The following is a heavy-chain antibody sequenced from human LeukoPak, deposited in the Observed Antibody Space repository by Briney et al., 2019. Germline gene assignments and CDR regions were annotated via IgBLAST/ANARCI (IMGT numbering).Heavy chain of an antibody. J-gene: IGHJ6*02. CDR3: AKLYSSGWYPGYYYGMDV. D-gene: IGHD6-19*01. CDR2: ISYDGSDK. Sequence: GGSLRLSCAASGFTFSSYGMHWVRQAPGKGLEWVAVISYDGSDKYYADSVKGRFTISRDNSKNTLYLQMNSLRAEDTAVYYCAKLYSSGWYPGYYYGMDVWGQGTTVTVSS. V-gene: IGHV3-33*05. CDR1: GFTFSSYG.